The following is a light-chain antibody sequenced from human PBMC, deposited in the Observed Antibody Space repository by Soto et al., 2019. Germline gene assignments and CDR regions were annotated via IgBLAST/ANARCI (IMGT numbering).Light chain of an antibody. CDR2: DVS. V-gene: IGLV2-14*01. CDR3: SSYTSSSTLEV. Sequence: QSALTQPASVSGSPGQSITISCTGTSSDVGGYNYVSWYQQHPGKAPKLMIYDVSNRPSGVSNRFSGSKSGNTASLTISGLQVEDEDDYYCSSYTSSSTLEVFGGGTKLTVL. J-gene: IGLJ2*01. CDR1: SSDVGGYNY.